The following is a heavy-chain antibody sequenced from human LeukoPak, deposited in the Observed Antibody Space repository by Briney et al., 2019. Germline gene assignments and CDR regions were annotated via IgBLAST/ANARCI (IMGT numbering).Heavy chain of an antibody. CDR1: GYTFTRYY. CDR3: ARVRYRLAETYIDY. J-gene: IGHJ4*02. D-gene: IGHD3-16*01. V-gene: IGHV1-46*01. Sequence: ASVKVSCKASGYTFTRYYMHWVRQAPGQGLEWMGIINPSGGNTNYAQKFQGRVTMTRDMSTSTVYMELSSLRSEDTAVYYCARVRYRLAETYIDYWGQGTLVTVSS. CDR2: INPSGGNT.